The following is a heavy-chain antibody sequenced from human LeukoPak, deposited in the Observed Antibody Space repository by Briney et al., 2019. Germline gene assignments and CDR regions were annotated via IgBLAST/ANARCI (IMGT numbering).Heavy chain of an antibody. CDR1: GFTFSSYE. J-gene: IGHJ4*02. Sequence: GGSLRLSCAASGFTFSSYEMNWVRQAPGKGLEWVSSISSSSSYIYYADSVKGRFTISRDNAKNSLYLQMNSLRAEDTAVYYCARDLYKPVTTNYWGQGTLVTVSS. V-gene: IGHV3-21*01. CDR2: ISSSSSYI. CDR3: ARDLYKPVTTNY. D-gene: IGHD4-17*01.